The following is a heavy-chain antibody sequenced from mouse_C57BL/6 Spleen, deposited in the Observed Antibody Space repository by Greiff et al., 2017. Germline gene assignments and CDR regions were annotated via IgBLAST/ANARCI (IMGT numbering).Heavy chain of an antibody. CDR1: GYAFTNYL. CDR2: INPGSGGT. Sequence: VKLQESGAELVRPGTSVKVSCKASGYAFTNYLIEWVKQRPGQGLEWIGVINPGSGGTNYNEKFKGKATLTADKSSSTAYMQLSSLTSEDSAVYFCARSTTVEGAWFAYWGQGTLVTVSA. J-gene: IGHJ3*01. CDR3: ARSTTVEGAWFAY. V-gene: IGHV1-54*01. D-gene: IGHD1-1*01.